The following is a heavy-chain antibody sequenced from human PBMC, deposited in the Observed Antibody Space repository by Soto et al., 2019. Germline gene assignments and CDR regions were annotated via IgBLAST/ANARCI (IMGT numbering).Heavy chain of an antibody. CDR2: ISAYNGST. Sequence: ASVKVSCKASGYTFTSYGISWVRQAPGQGLEWMGWISAYNGSTAYAQKFKGRVTLTRDTSASTVYMEVSSLASEDTAMYYCARSSGGNFGIIIEGTNWFAPWGQGTLVTVSS. CDR1: GYTFTSYG. V-gene: IGHV1-18*04. D-gene: IGHD1-26*01. CDR3: ARSSGGNFGIIIEGTNWFAP. J-gene: IGHJ5*02.